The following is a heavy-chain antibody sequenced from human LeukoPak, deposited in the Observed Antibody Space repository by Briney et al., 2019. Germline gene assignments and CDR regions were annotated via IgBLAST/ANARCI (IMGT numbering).Heavy chain of an antibody. V-gene: IGHV4-59*01. CDR3: ARDKVYARLGVVHAFDI. CDR1: GGSISSYY. CDR2: IYYSGST. Sequence: SETLSLTCTVSGGSISSYYWSWIRQPPGKGLEWIGYIYYSGSTNYNPSLKSRVTISVDTSKNQFSLKLSSVTAADTAVYYCARDKVYARLGVVHAFDIWGQGTMVTVSS. D-gene: IGHD2-8*01. J-gene: IGHJ3*02.